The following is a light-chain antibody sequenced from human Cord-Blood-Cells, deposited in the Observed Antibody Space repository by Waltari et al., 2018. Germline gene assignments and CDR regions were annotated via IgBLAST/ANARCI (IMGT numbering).Light chain of an antibody. CDR1: ALPKQY. V-gene: IGLV3-25*03. Sequence: SYELTQPPSVSVSPGQTARITCSGAALPKQYAYWYQQKPGQAPVLVIYKDSERPSGIPERFSGSSSGTTVTLTISGVQAEDEADYYCQSADSSGTHVVSGGGTKLTVL. J-gene: IGLJ2*01. CDR3: QSADSSGTHVV. CDR2: KDS.